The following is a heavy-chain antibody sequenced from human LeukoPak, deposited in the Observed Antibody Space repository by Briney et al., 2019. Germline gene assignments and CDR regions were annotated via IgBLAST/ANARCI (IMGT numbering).Heavy chain of an antibody. CDR1: GFDFSIYR. CDR2: IHLSGTPT. CDR3: ARDNRVTTVPQFDY. J-gene: IGHJ4*02. Sequence: PGGSLRLSCAASGFDFSIYRMNWVRQAPGKGLEWVSYIHLSGTPTHYAEVVKGRFSISRDNAKNSLYLQMDNLRAEDTAVYYCARDNRVTTVPQFDYWGQGTLVTVSS. V-gene: IGHV3-48*04. D-gene: IGHD4-17*01.